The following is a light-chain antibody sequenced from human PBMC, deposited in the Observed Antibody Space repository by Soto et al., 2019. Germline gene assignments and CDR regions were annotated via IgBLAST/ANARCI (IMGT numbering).Light chain of an antibody. Sequence: QSALTQPASVSGSPGQSITISCTGPSSDVGSYNLVSWYQQHPGKAPKLMIYEGSKRPSGVSNRFSGSKSGNTASLTISGLQAEDEADYYCCSYAGSSTYVFGTGTKGTVL. CDR2: EGS. V-gene: IGLV2-23*01. J-gene: IGLJ1*01. CDR3: CSYAGSSTYV. CDR1: SSDVGSYNL.